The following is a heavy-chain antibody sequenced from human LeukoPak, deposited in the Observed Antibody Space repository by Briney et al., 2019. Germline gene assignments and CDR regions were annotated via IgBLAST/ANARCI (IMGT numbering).Heavy chain of an antibody. V-gene: IGHV4-39*07. CDR1: GGSISSSSYY. CDR3: ARGVATFDY. D-gene: IGHD5-12*01. J-gene: IGHJ4*02. CDR2: IYYSGST. Sequence: KPSETLSLTCTVSGGSISSSSYYWGWIRQPPGKGLEWIGSIYYSGSTYYNPSLKSRVTISVDTSKNQFSLKLSSVTAADTAVYYCARGVATFDYWGQGTLVTVSS.